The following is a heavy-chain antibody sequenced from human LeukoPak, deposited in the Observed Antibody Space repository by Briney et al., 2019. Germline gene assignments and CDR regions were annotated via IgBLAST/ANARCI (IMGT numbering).Heavy chain of an antibody. CDR3: AKGFPPDYYDGGRYYYHFDY. D-gene: IGHD3-22*01. V-gene: IGHV3-23*01. Sequence: GGSLRLSCSASGFTFSSYAMHWVRQAPGKGLEWVSGIRSSGGGTYYADSVKGRFAISRDNSKNTLYLQMNSLRAEDTAVYYCAKGFPPDYYDGGRYYYHFDYWGQGTLLTVSS. CDR2: IRSSGGGT. CDR1: GFTFSSYA. J-gene: IGHJ4*02.